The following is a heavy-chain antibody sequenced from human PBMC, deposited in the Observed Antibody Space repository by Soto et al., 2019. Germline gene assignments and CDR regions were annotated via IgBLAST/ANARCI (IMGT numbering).Heavy chain of an antibody. D-gene: IGHD3-10*01. J-gene: IGHJ4*02. CDR3: ATVVRGN. Sequence: GGSLRLSCAASGFTFSDHYMSWIRQAPGKGLEWVSYISSSGSSTNYADSVKGRFTISRDNAKNSPHLQMNSLRVEDTAVYYCATVVRGNWGQGTLVTVSS. CDR1: GFTFSDHY. V-gene: IGHV3-11*06. CDR2: ISSSGSST.